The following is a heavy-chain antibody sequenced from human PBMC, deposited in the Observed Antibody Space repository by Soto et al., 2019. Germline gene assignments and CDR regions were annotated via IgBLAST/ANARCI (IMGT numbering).Heavy chain of an antibody. CDR1: GYSIRSGYF. D-gene: IGHD6-13*01. Sequence: SETLSLTCAVSGYSIRSGYFWGWIRQPPGKGLEWIGSMYHSGITYYNLSLKSRVTISVDTSKNQLSLKLSSATAADTAVYYCARSMYSASAQLYYGMDVWGQGTTVTVSS. J-gene: IGHJ6*02. V-gene: IGHV4-38-2*01. CDR3: ARSMYSASAQLYYGMDV. CDR2: MYHSGIT.